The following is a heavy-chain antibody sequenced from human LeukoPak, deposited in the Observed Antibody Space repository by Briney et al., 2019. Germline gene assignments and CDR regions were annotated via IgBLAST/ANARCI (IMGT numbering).Heavy chain of an antibody. CDR1: RGSISSSNSY. D-gene: IGHD3/OR15-3a*01. V-gene: IGHV4-39*01. CDR3: ARQTGSGLFILP. CDR2: IYYSGNT. J-gene: IGHJ4*02. Sequence: SGTLSLTCAVSRGSISSSNSYWGWIRQPPGKGLEWIGSIYYSGNTYYNASLKSQVSISIDTSKNQFSLRLTSVTAADTAVYYCARQTGSGLFILPGGQGTLVTVSS.